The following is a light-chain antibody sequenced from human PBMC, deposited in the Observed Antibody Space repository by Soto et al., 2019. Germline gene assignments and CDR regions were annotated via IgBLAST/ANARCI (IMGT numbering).Light chain of an antibody. CDR1: QSVSSSS. Sequence: EIVLTQSPGTLSLSPGERATLSCRASQSVSSSSLAWFQQKPGQAPRLLIYGASSRATGIPDRFSGSGSGTDFTLTISRLKPEDFAVYHCQQYGRSPLTFGGGTKVEIK. CDR3: QQYGRSPLT. V-gene: IGKV3-20*01. J-gene: IGKJ4*01. CDR2: GAS.